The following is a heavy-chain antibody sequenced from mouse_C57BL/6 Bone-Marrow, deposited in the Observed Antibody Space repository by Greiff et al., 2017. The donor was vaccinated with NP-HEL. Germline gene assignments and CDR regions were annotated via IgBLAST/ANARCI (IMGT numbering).Heavy chain of an antibody. Sequence: QVQLKQPGAELVMPGASVKLSCKASGYTFTSYWMHWVKQRPGQGLEWIGEIDPSDSYTNYNQKFKGKSTLTVDKSSSTAYMQLSSLTSEDSAVYYCARLFRTWFAYWGQGTLVTVSA. CDR3: ARLFRTWFAY. CDR2: IDPSDSYT. CDR1: GYTFTSYW. D-gene: IGHD1-1*01. J-gene: IGHJ3*01. V-gene: IGHV1-69*01.